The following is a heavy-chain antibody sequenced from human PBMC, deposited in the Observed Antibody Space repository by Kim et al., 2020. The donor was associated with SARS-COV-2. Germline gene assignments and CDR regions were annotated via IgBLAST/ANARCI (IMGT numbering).Heavy chain of an antibody. CDR1: GGSISSSSYY. V-gene: IGHV4-39*01. Sequence: SETLSLNCTVSGGSISSSSYYWGWIRQPPGKGLEWIGSIYYSGSTYYNPSLKSRVTISVDTSKNQFSLKLSSVTAADTAVYYCARPRDYYGSGSYYWDY. J-gene: IGHJ4*01. CDR3: ARPRDYYGSGSYYWDY. D-gene: IGHD3-10*01. CDR2: IYYSGST.